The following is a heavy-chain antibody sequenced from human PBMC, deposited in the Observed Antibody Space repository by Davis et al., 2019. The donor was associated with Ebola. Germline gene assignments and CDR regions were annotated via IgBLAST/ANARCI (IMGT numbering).Heavy chain of an antibody. D-gene: IGHD1-26*01. J-gene: IGHJ4*02. Sequence: ASVKVSCKASGYTFTSYGISWVRQAPGQGLEWMGWISAYNVNTNYAQKLQGRVTMTTDTSTSTAYMELRSLRSDDTAVYYCERDVTVRSVGAPSRFYYWGQGTLVTVSS. CDR1: GYTFTSYG. CDR3: ERDVTVRSVGAPSRFYY. V-gene: IGHV1-18*01. CDR2: ISAYNVNT.